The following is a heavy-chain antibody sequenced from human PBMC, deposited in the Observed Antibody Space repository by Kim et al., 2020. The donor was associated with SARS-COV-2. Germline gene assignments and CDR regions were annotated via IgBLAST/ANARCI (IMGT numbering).Heavy chain of an antibody. CDR3: AKHDMVRGPTGY. Sequence: GGSLRLSCAASGFTFSSYGMHWVRQAPGKGLEWVAVISYDGSNKYCADSVKGRFTISRDNSKNTLYLQMNSLRAEDTAVYYCAKHDMVRGPTGYWGQGTLVTVSS. J-gene: IGHJ4*02. D-gene: IGHD3-10*01. CDR1: GFTFSSYG. V-gene: IGHV3-30*18. CDR2: ISYDGSNK.